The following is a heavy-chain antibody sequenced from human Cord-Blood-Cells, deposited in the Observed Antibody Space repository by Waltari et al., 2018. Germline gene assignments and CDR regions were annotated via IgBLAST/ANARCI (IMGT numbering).Heavy chain of an antibody. V-gene: IGHV4-4*02. D-gene: IGHD6-13*01. Sequence: QVQLQESGPGLVKPSGTLSLTCAVSGGSIRSSNWWRWVRQPPGKGLEWIGEIYHSGSTNYNPSLKSRVTISVDKSKNQFSLKLSSVTAADTAVYYCARDPSDYSSSWYYFDYWGQGTLVTVSS. CDR2: IYHSGST. CDR1: GGSIRSSNW. J-gene: IGHJ4*02. CDR3: ARDPSDYSSSWYYFDY.